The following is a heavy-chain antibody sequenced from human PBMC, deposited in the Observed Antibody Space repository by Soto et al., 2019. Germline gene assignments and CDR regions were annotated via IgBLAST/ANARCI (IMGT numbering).Heavy chain of an antibody. CDR1: GGSISTGGHY. CDR2: IYHRGTT. V-gene: IGHV4-31*03. J-gene: IGHJ5*02. Sequence: PSETLSLTCTVSGGSISTGGHYWNWIRQYPGKGLDWIGYIYHRGTTSYSPSLKSRVTISIDTSKNQFSLKLTSVTAADTAVYYCARDSTVIVGATSGFDPWGQGTLVTVSS. CDR3: ARDSTVIVGATSGFDP. D-gene: IGHD1-26*01.